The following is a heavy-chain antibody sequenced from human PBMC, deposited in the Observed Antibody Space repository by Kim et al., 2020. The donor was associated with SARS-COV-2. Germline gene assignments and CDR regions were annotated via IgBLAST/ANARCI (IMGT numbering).Heavy chain of an antibody. V-gene: IGHV4-34*01. CDR3: ARGPVLSAAGWPY. D-gene: IGHD6-13*01. J-gene: IGHJ4*02. CDR1: GGSFSGYY. CDR2: INHSGST. Sequence: SETLSLTCAVYGGSFSGYYWSWIRQPPGKGLEWIGEINHSGSTNYNPSLKSRVTISVDTSKNQFSLKLSSVTAADTAVYYCARGPVLSAAGWPYWGQGTLVTVSS.